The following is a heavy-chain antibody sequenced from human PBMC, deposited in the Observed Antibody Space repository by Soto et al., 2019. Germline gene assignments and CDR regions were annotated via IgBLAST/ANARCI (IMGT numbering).Heavy chain of an antibody. CDR3: ASAYTGQLPRRGDYYYALDV. J-gene: IGHJ6*02. CDR1: GFFFNNYD. Sequence: QLVESGGGLTQAGGSLRLSCVGSGFFFNNYDMHWVRQVRGKGLEWVSAIGAADDPYYSVSVKGRFIVSRDNAQKFLYLQMNTLRPADTAVYFCASAYTGQLPRRGDYYYALDVWGRGTTVTVSS. D-gene: IGHD2-2*01. V-gene: IGHV3-13*05. CDR2: IGAADDP.